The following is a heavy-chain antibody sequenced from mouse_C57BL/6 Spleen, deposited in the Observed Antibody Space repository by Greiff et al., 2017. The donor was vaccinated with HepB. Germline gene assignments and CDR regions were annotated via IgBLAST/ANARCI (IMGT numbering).Heavy chain of an antibody. CDR2: ISNGGGST. V-gene: IGHV5-12*01. Sequence: EVQVVESGGGLVQPGGSLKLSCAASGFTFSDYYMYWVRQTPEKRLEWVAYISNGGGSTYYPDTVKGRFTISRDNAKNTLYLQMSRLKSEDTAMYYCARSYYYGSSHPWFAYWGQGTLVTVSA. CDR1: GFTFSDYY. J-gene: IGHJ3*01. CDR3: ARSYYYGSSHPWFAY. D-gene: IGHD1-1*01.